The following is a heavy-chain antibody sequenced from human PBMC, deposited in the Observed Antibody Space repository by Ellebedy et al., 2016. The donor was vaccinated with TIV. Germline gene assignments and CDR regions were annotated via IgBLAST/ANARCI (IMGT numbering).Heavy chain of an antibody. CDR1: GFTLNNYW. CDR3: ARAIYGASYL. J-gene: IGHJ2*01. CDR2: INEDGTKK. V-gene: IGHV3-7*01. D-gene: IGHD4-17*01. Sequence: GGSLRLSCTASGFTLNNYWMTWVRQAPGKGLEWVANINEDGTKKHYVDSVRGRFTISRDYAGNSLFLQMNSLGAEDTAVYYCARAIYGASYLWGRGTLVTVPS.